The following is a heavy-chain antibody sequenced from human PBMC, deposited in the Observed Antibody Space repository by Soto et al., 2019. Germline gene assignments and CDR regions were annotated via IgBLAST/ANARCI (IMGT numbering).Heavy chain of an antibody. J-gene: IGHJ6*02. D-gene: IGHD2-2*01. Sequence: QVQLVESGGGVVQPGRSLRLSCAASGFTFSSYGMHWVRQAPGKGLEWVAVIWYDGSNKYYADSVKGRFTISRDNSKNTLYLQMNSLRAEDTAVYYCAREEVVPILGYYYGMDVWGQGTTVTVSS. CDR1: GFTFSSYG. V-gene: IGHV3-33*01. CDR2: IWYDGSNK. CDR3: AREEVVPILGYYYGMDV.